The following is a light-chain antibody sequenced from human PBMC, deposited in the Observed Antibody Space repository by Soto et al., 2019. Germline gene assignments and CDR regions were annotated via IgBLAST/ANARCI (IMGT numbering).Light chain of an antibody. V-gene: IGKV1D-13*01. CDR1: QGISSG. CDR2: DAS. J-gene: IGKJ4*01. CDR3: KHFNNYPLLT. Sequence: AIPLTPSPSSLSASVGDRVTITCRASQGISSGLAWYQQKPGQAPTLLIYDASSLVSGVPSRFSGSASGTDLTLTIIRLQPDDFASYYWKHFNNYPLLTFGGGTKVEIK.